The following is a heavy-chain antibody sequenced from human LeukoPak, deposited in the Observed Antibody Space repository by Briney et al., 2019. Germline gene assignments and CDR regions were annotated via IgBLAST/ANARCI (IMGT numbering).Heavy chain of an antibody. CDR1: GFTFSSYW. Sequence: GGSLRLSCAASGFTFSSYWMSWVRQAPGKGLEWVANIKQDGGETFYVDSVKGRFTISRDNAKNSLYLQMNSLRAEDTAVYYCAKDGNYDFWSGYYPDYWGQGTLVTVSS. CDR3: AKDGNYDFWSGYYPDY. D-gene: IGHD3-3*01. CDR2: IKQDGGET. J-gene: IGHJ4*02. V-gene: IGHV3-7*01.